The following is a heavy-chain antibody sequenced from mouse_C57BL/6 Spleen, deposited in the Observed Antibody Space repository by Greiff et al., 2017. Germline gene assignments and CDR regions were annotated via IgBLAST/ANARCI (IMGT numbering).Heavy chain of an antibody. V-gene: IGHV5-12*01. CDR1: GFTFSDYY. Sequence: DVKVEESGGGLVQPGGSLKLSCAASGFTFSDYYMYWVRQTPEKRLEWVAYISNGGGSTYYPDTVKGRFTISRDNAKNTLYLQMGRLKSEDTAMYYCARYYDGYFDVWGTGTTVTVSS. CDR3: ARYYDGYFDV. J-gene: IGHJ1*03. D-gene: IGHD2-3*01. CDR2: ISNGGGST.